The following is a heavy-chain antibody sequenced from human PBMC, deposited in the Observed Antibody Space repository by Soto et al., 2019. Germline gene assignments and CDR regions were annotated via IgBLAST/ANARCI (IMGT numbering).Heavy chain of an antibody. D-gene: IGHD1-26*01. Sequence: PGGSLRLSCAASGFTFSSYAMHWVRQAPGKGLEYVSAISSNGGSTYYANSVKGRFTISRDNSKNTLYLQMGSLRAEDMAVYYCARVGRSSAGLDYYYYYMDVWGKGTTVTVSS. CDR2: ISSNGGST. J-gene: IGHJ6*03. V-gene: IGHV3-64*01. CDR1: GFTFSSYA. CDR3: ARVGRSSAGLDYYYYYMDV.